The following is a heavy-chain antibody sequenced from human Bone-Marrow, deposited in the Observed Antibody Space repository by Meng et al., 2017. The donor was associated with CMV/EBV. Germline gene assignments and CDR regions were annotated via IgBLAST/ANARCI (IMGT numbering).Heavy chain of an antibody. D-gene: IGHD1-1*01. V-gene: IGHV3-48*03. CDR2: IWNGGA. CDR1: GFTFSNYK. J-gene: IGHJ5*02. CDR3: ARDGEGQLVHQFDL. Sequence: GGSLRLSCVASGFTFSNYKMNWVRQAPGKGPEWVSHIWNGGAIYADSVKGRFTATRDNAKNSLYMEMNFLRAEDTAVYYCARDGEGQLVHQFDLWGQGSWVTVSP.